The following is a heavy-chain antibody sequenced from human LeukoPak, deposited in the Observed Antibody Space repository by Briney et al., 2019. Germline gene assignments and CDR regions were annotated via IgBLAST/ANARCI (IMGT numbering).Heavy chain of an antibody. D-gene: IGHD6-13*01. CDR3: ARNALRDSSSWFGY. V-gene: IGHV3-21*06. Sequence: GGALRLSCAASGFTFGIYTMNWVRQAPGKGLEWVSSISLSSTYIYYADSMEGRFTISRDNAQSSLYLQMNSLSAEDTAVYYCARNALRDSSSWFGYWGQGTLVTVSS. CDR2: ISLSSTYI. J-gene: IGHJ4*02. CDR1: GFTFGIYT.